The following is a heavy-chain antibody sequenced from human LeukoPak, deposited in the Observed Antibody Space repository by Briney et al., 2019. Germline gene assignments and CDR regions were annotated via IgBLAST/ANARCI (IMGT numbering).Heavy chain of an antibody. CDR3: TRDVDTEAHYYYVMDV. J-gene: IGHJ6*02. CDR2: IRSKAYGGTT. CDR1: GFTFGDYA. D-gene: IGHD3/OR15-3a*01. Sequence: GGSLRLSCTASGFTFGDYAMSWFRQAPGKGLEWVGFIRSKAYGGTTEYAASVKGRFTISRGASKSIAYLQMNSLKTEDTAVYYCTRDVDTEAHYYYVMDVWGQGTTVTVSS. V-gene: IGHV3-49*03.